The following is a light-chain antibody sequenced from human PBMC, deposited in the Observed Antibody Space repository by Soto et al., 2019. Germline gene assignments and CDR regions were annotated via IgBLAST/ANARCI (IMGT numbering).Light chain of an antibody. CDR2: GAS. CDR1: QSVSSSY. V-gene: IGKV3-20*01. J-gene: IGKJ1*01. Sequence: DIVLTQSPGTLSLSPGGRATLSCRASQSVSSSYLAWYQQKPGQAPRLLIYGASSRATGIPDRFSGSGSGTDFTLTISRLEPEDFAVYYCQQYGSSPETFGQGTKVDIK. CDR3: QQYGSSPET.